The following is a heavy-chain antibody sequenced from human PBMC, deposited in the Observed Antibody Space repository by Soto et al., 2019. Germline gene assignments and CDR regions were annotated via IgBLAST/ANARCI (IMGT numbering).Heavy chain of an antibody. CDR1: GYTFTSYA. CDR3: APHPEADSSSWYNYFAY. Sequence: ASVKVSCKASGYTFTSYAMHWVRQAPGQRREWMGWINAGNGNTKYSQKFQGRVTITRDTSASTAYMELSRLRSEDTAVYYCAPHPEADSSSWYNYFAYWGQGTLVTVSS. CDR2: INAGNGNT. V-gene: IGHV1-3*01. J-gene: IGHJ4*02. D-gene: IGHD6-13*01.